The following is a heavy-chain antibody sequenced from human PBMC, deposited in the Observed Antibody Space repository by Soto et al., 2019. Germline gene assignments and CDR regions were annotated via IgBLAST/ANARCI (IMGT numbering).Heavy chain of an antibody. Sequence: QVQLVESGGGVVQPGRSLRLSCAASGFTFSSYAMHWVRQAPGKGLEGVAVISYDGSNKYYADSVKGRFTISRDNSKNTLFLQMNYLRAEDTAVYYCVRVSGDEGGYWGQGTLVTVSS. CDR3: VRVSGDEGGY. CDR1: GFTFSSYA. V-gene: IGHV3-30-3*01. D-gene: IGHD7-27*01. CDR2: ISYDGSNK. J-gene: IGHJ4*02.